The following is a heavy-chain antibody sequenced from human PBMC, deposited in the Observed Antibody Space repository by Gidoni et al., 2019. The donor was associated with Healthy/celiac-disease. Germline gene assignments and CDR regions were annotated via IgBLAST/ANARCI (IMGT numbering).Heavy chain of an antibody. J-gene: IGHJ4*02. D-gene: IGHD5-12*01. CDR3: AKVRDGYNPYFDY. CDR1: GFTFDVYA. CDR2: ISWNSGSI. V-gene: IGHV3-9*01. Sequence: EVQLVESGGGLVPPGRSLRLSCAASGFTFDVYAMHWVRQAPGKGLEWVSGISWNSGSIGYADSVKGRFTISRDNAKNSLYLQMNSLRAEDTALYYCAKVRDGYNPYFDYWGQGTLVTVSS.